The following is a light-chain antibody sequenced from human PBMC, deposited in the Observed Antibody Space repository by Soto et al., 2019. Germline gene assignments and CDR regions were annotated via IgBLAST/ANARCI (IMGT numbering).Light chain of an antibody. Sequence: EIVLTQSPATLSLFSGEKANPSCRAIQSVSFYLAWYQQKPGQAPRLLIYDASNRATGIPARFSGSGSGTDFTLTISSLEPEDFAVYYCQQRSNWPPEITFGQGTRLEN. V-gene: IGKV3-11*01. CDR1: QSVSFY. J-gene: IGKJ5*01. CDR3: QQRSNWPPEIT. CDR2: DAS.